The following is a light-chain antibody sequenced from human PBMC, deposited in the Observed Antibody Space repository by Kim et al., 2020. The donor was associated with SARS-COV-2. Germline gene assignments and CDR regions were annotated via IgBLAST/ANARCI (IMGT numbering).Light chain of an antibody. J-gene: IGKJ5*01. V-gene: IGKV1-39*01. Sequence: ASVGDRVNITCRASQDISSHLNWYQQRPGKAPNLLIYAASSLESGVPSRFTGSGSGTDFTLTISSLQPEDFATYFCQQTYSTSITFGQGTRLEIK. CDR2: AAS. CDR1: QDISSH. CDR3: QQTYSTSIT.